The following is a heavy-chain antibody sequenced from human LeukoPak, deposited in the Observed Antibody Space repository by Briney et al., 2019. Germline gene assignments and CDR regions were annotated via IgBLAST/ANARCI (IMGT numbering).Heavy chain of an antibody. Sequence: GGSLRLSCAASGFTFSSYSMNWVRQAPGKGLEWVSSISSSSSYIYYADSVKGRFTISRDNAKNSLYLQMNSLRAEDTAVYYCARDDSNCYYDSSGYYTHYYYMDVWGKGTTVTVSS. CDR1: GFTFSSYS. D-gene: IGHD3-22*01. CDR2: ISSSSSYI. V-gene: IGHV3-21*01. J-gene: IGHJ6*03. CDR3: ARDDSNCYYDSSGYYTHYYYMDV.